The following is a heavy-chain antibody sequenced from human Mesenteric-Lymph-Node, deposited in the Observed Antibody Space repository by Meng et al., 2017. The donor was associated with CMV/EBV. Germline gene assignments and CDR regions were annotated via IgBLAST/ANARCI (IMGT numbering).Heavy chain of an antibody. CDR3: ARDCSGGSCYSPRDYGMDV. CDR2: ISSGGYTI. Sequence: LKISCAASGFTFSSYEMNWVRQAPGKGLEWVSYISSGGYTIYYADSVRGRFTISRDNAKNSLYLQMISLRAEDTAVYYCARDCSGGSCYSPRDYGMDVWGQGTTVTVSS. V-gene: IGHV3-48*03. D-gene: IGHD2-15*01. CDR1: GFTFSSYE. J-gene: IGHJ6*02.